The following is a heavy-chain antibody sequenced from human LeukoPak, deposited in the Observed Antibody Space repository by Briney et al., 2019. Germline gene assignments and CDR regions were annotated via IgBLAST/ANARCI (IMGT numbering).Heavy chain of an antibody. D-gene: IGHD6-19*01. Sequence: GGCLRLSCAASGFTSSSYEMNWGRQAPGRGLEWGSYISSSGSTIYYADTVKGRFTISRDNAKNSMYMQMNSLKAEDTAVYYCARDLGQWLVRGWFDPWGQGTLVTVSS. V-gene: IGHV3-48*03. CDR3: ARDLGQWLVRGWFDP. J-gene: IGHJ5*02. CDR2: ISSSGSTI. CDR1: GFTSSSYE.